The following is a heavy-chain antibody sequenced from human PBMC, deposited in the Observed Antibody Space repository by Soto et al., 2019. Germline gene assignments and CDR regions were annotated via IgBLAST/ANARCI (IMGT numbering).Heavy chain of an antibody. CDR1: GFTFDDYT. Sequence: EVQLVESGGVVVQPGGSLRLSCAASGFTFDDYTMHWVRQAPGKGLEWVSLISWNGGSTYYADSVKGRFTISRDNSKNSLYPQMNSLRTEDTALYYCAKDRLPHYYYYGMDVWGQGTTVTVSS. V-gene: IGHV3-43*01. CDR2: ISWNGGST. J-gene: IGHJ6*02. CDR3: AKDRLPHYYYYGMDV.